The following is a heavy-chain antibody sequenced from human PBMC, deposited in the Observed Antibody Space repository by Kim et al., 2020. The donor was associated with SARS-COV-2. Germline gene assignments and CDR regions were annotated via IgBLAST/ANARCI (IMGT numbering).Heavy chain of an antibody. CDR3: AKGYSYGHYIDY. J-gene: IGHJ4*02. D-gene: IGHD5-18*01. V-gene: IGHV3-30*02. Sequence: YYADSVKGRFTISRDNSKNTLYLQMNSLRAEDTAVYYCAKGYSYGHYIDYWGQGTLVTVSS.